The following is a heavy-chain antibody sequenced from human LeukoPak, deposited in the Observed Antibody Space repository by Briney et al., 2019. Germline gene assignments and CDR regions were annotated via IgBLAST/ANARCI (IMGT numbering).Heavy chain of an antibody. J-gene: IGHJ4*02. CDR2: IYTSGST. CDR1: GGSISSGSYY. CDR3: ARSSYGGFDY. D-gene: IGHD4-23*01. V-gene: IGHV4-61*02. Sequence: SETLSLTCTVSGGSISSGSYYWSWIRQPAGKGLEWIGRIYTSGSTNYNPSLKSRVTISLDTSKNQFSLKLSSVTAADTAVYYCARSSYGGFDYWGQGTLVTVSS.